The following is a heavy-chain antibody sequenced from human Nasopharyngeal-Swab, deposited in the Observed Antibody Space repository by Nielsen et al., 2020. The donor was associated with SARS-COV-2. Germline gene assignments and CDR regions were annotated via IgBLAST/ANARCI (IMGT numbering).Heavy chain of an antibody. J-gene: IGHJ4*02. CDR2: IYYSGST. Sequence: WIRQPPGKGLEWIGYIYYSGSTNYNPSLKSRVTISVDTSKNQFSLKLSSVTAADTAVYYCASGLNWFPFDYWGQGTLVT. D-gene: IGHD3-9*01. CDR3: ASGLNWFPFDY. V-gene: IGHV4-59*01.